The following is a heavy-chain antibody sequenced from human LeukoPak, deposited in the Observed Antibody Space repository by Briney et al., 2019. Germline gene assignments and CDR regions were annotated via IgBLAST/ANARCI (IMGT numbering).Heavy chain of an antibody. Sequence: SVKVSCKASEGTLSSYAISWVRQAPGQGLEWMGGIIPIFGTANYAQKFQGRVTITADESTSTAYMELSSLRSEDTAVYYCARGPLRWLQQSGQDPEPYYFDYWGQGTLVTVSS. CDR3: ARGPLRWLQQSGQDPEPYYFDY. CDR2: IIPIFGTA. V-gene: IGHV1-69*01. D-gene: IGHD5-24*01. J-gene: IGHJ4*02. CDR1: EGTLSSYA.